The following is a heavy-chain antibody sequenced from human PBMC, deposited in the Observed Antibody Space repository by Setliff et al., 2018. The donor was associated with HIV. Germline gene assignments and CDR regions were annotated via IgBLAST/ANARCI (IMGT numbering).Heavy chain of an antibody. V-gene: IGHV4-39*01. CDR2: VYYSGSS. CDR3: ARQYQLYGDTLRYFDL. J-gene: IGHJ4*02. D-gene: IGHD4-17*01. CDR1: GDSISSTSYL. Sequence: ETLSLTCTVSGDSISSTSYLWGWIRQSPGKGLAWIASVYYSGSSYYNPSLKSRVTISVDTSNNRFSLRLTSVTAADTAIYYCARQYQLYGDTLRYFDLWGQGTLVTSPQ.